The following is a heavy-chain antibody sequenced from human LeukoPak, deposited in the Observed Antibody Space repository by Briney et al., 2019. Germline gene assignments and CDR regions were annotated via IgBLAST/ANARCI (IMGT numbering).Heavy chain of an antibody. CDR1: GYTFTSYA. J-gene: IGHJ4*02. Sequence: VASVKVSCKASGYTFTSYAMHWVRQAPGQRLEWMGWINAGNGNTKYSQKFQGRVTITRDTSASTAYMELSSLRSEDTAVYYCAREPGIAVAGTPFDYWGQGTLVTVSS. V-gene: IGHV1-3*01. CDR3: AREPGIAVAGTPFDY. D-gene: IGHD6-19*01. CDR2: INAGNGNT.